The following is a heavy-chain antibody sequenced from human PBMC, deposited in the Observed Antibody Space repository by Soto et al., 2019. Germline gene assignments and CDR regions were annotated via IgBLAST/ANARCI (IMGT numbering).Heavy chain of an antibody. J-gene: IGHJ6*02. CDR2: ISVSGGST. V-gene: IGHV3-23*01. Sequence: GGSLRLSCAASGFTFSSYAMSWVRQAPGKGLEWVSAISVSGGSTYYADSVKGRFTISRDNSKNTLYLQMNSLRAEDTAVYYCAKDGLWSGYYIDYYYGMDVWGQGTTVTVSS. CDR1: GFTFSSYA. D-gene: IGHD3-3*01. CDR3: AKDGLWSGYYIDYYYGMDV.